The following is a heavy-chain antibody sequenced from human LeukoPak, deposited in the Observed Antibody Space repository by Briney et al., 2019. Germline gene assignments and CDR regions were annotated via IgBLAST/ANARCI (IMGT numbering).Heavy chain of an antibody. Sequence: PSETLSLTCTVSGGSISSYYWSWIRQPPGKGLEWIGYIYYSGSTNYNPSFKSRVTISVDTSKNQFSLKLSSVTAADTAVYYCARVGNYDILTGYYSPWYFDYWGQGTLVTVSS. V-gene: IGHV4-59*01. D-gene: IGHD3-9*01. CDR3: ARVGNYDILTGYYSPWYFDY. CDR2: IYYSGST. CDR1: GGSISSYY. J-gene: IGHJ4*02.